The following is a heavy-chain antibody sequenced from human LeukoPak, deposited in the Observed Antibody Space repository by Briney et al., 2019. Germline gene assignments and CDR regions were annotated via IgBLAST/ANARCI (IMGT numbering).Heavy chain of an antibody. V-gene: IGHV4-4*02. CDR3: ARLWSGSFYFDS. CDR1: GGSISISDW. J-gene: IGHJ4*02. CDR2: IYHSGST. Sequence: PSGTLSLTCDVSGGSISISDWWAWVRQPPGRGLEWIGQIYHSGSTNYNPSLKSRVTISVDKPNNQFSLRLDSVTAADTAVYYCARLWSGSFYFDSWGQGILVTVSS. D-gene: IGHD3-3*01.